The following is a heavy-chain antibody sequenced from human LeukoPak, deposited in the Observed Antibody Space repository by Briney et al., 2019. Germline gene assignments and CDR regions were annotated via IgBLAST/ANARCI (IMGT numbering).Heavy chain of an antibody. J-gene: IGHJ4*02. V-gene: IGHV1-18*01. CDR2: ISCNNGDT. Sequence: GASVKVSCKASGYTFTSNGITWVRQAPGQGLEWVGWISCNNGDTRYAQKFQGRVTVTTDTCTSTAYMEQRSLRSDDTAVYYCARAPIPFSGSYLFFDYWGQGTLVTVSS. CDR1: GYTFTSNG. D-gene: IGHD3-10*02. CDR3: ARAPIPFSGSYLFFDY.